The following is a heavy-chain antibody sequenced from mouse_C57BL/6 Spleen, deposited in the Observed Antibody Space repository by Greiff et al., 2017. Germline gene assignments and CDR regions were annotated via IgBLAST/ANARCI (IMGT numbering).Heavy chain of an antibody. CDR3: ARSGYYDLSWFAY. J-gene: IGHJ3*01. CDR1: GYAFTNYL. D-gene: IGHD2-4*01. CDR2: INPGSGGT. V-gene: IGHV1-54*01. Sequence: QVQLQQSGAELVRPGTSVKVSCKASGYAFTNYLIEWVKQRPGQGLEWIGVINPGSGGTNYNEKFKGKATLTADKSSSTAYMQLSSLTSEDSAVCFCARSGYYDLSWFAYWGQGTLVTVSA.